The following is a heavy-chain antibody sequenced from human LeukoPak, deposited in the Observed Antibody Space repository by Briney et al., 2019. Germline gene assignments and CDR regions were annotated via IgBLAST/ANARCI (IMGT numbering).Heavy chain of an antibody. D-gene: IGHD6-6*01. CDR3: AKETYSSSSYMRNDAFDI. Sequence: GGPLSSPFAPPGSTLTSLPLAGAARPPGRGLRGAPVFVVIGGSTYYADSVKGRFTISRDNSKNTLYLQMNSLRAEDTAVYYCAKETYSSSSYMRNDAFDIWGQGTMVTVSS. J-gene: IGHJ3*02. CDR1: GSTLTSLP. V-gene: IGHV3-23*01. CDR2: FVVIGGST.